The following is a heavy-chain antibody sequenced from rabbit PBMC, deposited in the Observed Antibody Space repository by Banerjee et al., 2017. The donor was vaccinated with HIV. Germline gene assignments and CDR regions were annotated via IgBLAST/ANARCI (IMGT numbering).Heavy chain of an antibody. Sequence: QEQLEESGGDLVQPGASLTLSCKASGFTLSSYYMCWVRQAPGKGLEWIACIDAGSSGSGSTWYASWAKGRFTISKTSSTTVTLQMTSLTAADTATYFCARRAYGSSTDDPRAFDPWGQGTLVTVS. J-gene: IGHJ2*01. CDR1: GFTLSSYY. D-gene: IGHD1-1*01. CDR2: IDAGSSGSGST. CDR3: ARRAYGSSTDDPRAFDP. V-gene: IGHV1S45*01.